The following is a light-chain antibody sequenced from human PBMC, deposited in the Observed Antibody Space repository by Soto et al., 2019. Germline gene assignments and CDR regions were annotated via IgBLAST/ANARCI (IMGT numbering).Light chain of an antibody. V-gene: IGLV1-44*01. Sequence: QSVLTQPPSASGTPGQRVTISCSGSSSTIGSNTVNWYQQLPGTAPKLLIYSNNQRPSGVPDRFSGSKSGTSASLAISGLQSEDEADYYCAAWDDSLNGRVFGGGTKPPS. CDR2: SNN. CDR3: AAWDDSLNGRV. J-gene: IGLJ3*02. CDR1: SSTIGSNT.